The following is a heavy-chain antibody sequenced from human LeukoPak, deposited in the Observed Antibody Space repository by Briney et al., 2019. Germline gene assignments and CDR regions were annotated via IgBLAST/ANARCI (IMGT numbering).Heavy chain of an antibody. Sequence: GESLKISCKGSGYMFTNYWLDRVRQMPGKGLEWMWIIYPVDADTRYSPYFRGQVTISADKSISTAYLQWSSLKASDTAMYYCARQSGDSSYYYYMDVWGKGTTVTISS. CDR1: GYMFTNYW. J-gene: IGHJ6*03. D-gene: IGHD2-21*02. V-gene: IGHV5-51*01. CDR2: IYPVDADT. CDR3: ARQSGDSSYYYYMDV.